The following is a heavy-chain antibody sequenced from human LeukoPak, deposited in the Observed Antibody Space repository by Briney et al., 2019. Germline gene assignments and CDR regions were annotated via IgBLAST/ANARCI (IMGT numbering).Heavy chain of an antibody. V-gene: IGHV3-23*01. CDR3: VKGDYYDILTGRSTHQRPFDD. CDR1: GFTFRGYG. J-gene: IGHJ4*02. D-gene: IGHD3-9*01. CDR2: ISGSGGSR. Sequence: GGSLRLSCVVSGFTFRGYGMSWVRQAPGKGLEWVSFISGSGGSRYYVDSVKGRFTISRDNSKNTVYLQMNSLRAEDTAVYYCVKGDYYDILTGRSTHQRPFDDWGQGTLVTVS.